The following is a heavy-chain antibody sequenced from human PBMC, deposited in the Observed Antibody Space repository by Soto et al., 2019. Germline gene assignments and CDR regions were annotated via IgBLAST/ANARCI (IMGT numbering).Heavy chain of an antibody. CDR3: ARGPVDGHGYNYDT. J-gene: IGHJ5*02. CDR1: GGSFSDYS. V-gene: IGHV4-34*01. Sequence: QVQLQQWGAGLLKPSETLSLTCAVYGGSFSDYSWIWIRQPPGKGLEWIGEINHSGSTNYNPSLKRRHPTSVDPPKDHFSLPLTPVTAADTAVYYCARGPVDGHGYNYDTWGQGTLVTVSS. D-gene: IGHD5-12*01. CDR2: INHSGST.